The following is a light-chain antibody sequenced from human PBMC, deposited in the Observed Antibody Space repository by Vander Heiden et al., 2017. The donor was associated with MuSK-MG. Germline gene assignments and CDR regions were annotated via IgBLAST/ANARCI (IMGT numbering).Light chain of an antibody. V-gene: IGKV1-12*01. CDR2: AAS. CDR1: QDVTNW. Sequence: DIQMTQSPSSVSASVGDRVTITCRASQDVTNWLAWYQQKPGEAPKLLIYAASTLQNGVPQRFNGSGSGTDFTLTISSLQPEDFATYYWQQDGTFHTFGQGTKLEIK. J-gene: IGKJ2*01. CDR3: QQDGTFHT.